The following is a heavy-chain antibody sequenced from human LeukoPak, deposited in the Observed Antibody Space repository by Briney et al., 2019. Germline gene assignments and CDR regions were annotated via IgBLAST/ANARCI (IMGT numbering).Heavy chain of an antibody. CDR1: GFPFIEYS. J-gene: IGHJ4*02. CDR2: ISSSSSYI. D-gene: IGHD6-19*01. Sequence: GGSLRLSCTASGFPFIEYSMNWVRQAPGKGLEWVSSISSSSSYIYYADSVKGRFTISRDNAKNSLYLQMNSLRAEDTAVYYCARDSSIAVAPLDYWGQGTLVTVSS. V-gene: IGHV3-21*01. CDR3: ARDSSIAVAPLDY.